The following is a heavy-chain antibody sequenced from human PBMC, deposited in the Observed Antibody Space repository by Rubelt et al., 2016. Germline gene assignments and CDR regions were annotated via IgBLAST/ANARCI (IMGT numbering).Heavy chain of an antibody. CDR1: GFTFSSYG. V-gene: IGHV3-30*18. Sequence: GGCLRLSCAASGFTFSSYGINWVRQAPGKGLEWLAVISYDGNKKYYGDSVKGRFTISRDNSRNTVYLQMDSLGHGDTATDYCAKDRGTLEGFDSWGQGTRVTVSS. D-gene: IGHD3-3*01. J-gene: IGHJ4*02. CDR2: ISYDGNKK. CDR3: AKDRGTLEGFDS.